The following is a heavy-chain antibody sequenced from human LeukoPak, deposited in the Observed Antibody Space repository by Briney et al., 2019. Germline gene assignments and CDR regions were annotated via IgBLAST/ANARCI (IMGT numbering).Heavy chain of an antibody. CDR3: AKEPTYFYGSGSFSHYFDS. CDR2: ISDSGGST. Sequence: QPGGSLRLSCAASGFTFSSHAMTWVRQAPGKGPEWVSSISDSGGSTYYAASVKGRFTISRDNSKNTLFLQMNSLRAEDTAVYYCAKEPTYFYGSGSFSHYFDSWGQGTLVTASS. D-gene: IGHD3-10*01. J-gene: IGHJ4*02. CDR1: GFTFSSHA. V-gene: IGHV3-23*01.